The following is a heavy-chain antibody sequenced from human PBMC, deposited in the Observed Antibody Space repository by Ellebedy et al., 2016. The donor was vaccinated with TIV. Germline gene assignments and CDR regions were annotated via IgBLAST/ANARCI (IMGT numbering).Heavy chain of an antibody. CDR2: ISSSSSYI. J-gene: IGHJ4*02. Sequence: GESLKISXAASGFTFSSYSMNWVRQAPGKGLEWVSSISSSSSYIYYADPVKGRFAISRDNAKNSLYLQMNSLRAEDTAVYYCARDRDSGSYSGIGYWGQGTLVTVSS. CDR1: GFTFSSYS. CDR3: ARDRDSGSYSGIGY. V-gene: IGHV3-21*01. D-gene: IGHD1-26*01.